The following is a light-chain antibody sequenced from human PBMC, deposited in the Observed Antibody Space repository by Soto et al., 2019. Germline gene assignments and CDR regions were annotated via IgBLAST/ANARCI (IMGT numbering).Light chain of an antibody. Sequence: QSVLTQPASVSGSPGQSITISCTETVSDVGGYDSVSWYQQHPGRAPKLIIYGVNNRPSGVSNRFSASKSADTASLTISGLQAEDEANYSCCSYKTRTTYVFGTGTK. CDR1: VSDVGGYDS. CDR3: CSYKTRTTYV. J-gene: IGLJ1*01. CDR2: GVN. V-gene: IGLV2-14*03.